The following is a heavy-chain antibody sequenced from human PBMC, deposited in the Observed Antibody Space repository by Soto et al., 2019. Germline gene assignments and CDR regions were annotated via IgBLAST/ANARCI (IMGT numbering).Heavy chain of an antibody. CDR1: GFILTSYY. J-gene: IGHJ4*02. V-gene: IGHV1-46*01. D-gene: IGHD6-19*01. Sequence: SVKVSCKASGFILTSYYIHWVRQAPGQGLEWMGIIDPSGGTTTDAQKFQGRITMTRDTSTSTVYMELSSLRSEDTAVYYCARTEQWLVPPFDYWGQGTLVTVSS. CDR3: ARTEQWLVPPFDY. CDR2: IDPSGGTT.